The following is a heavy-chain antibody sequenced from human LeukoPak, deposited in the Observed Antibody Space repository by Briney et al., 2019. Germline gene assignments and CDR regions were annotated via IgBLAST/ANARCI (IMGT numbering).Heavy chain of an antibody. CDR1: GGSISSYY. J-gene: IGHJ5*02. D-gene: IGHD2-2*01. V-gene: IGHV4-59*12. Sequence: SETLSLTCTVSGGSISSYYWSWIRQPPGKGLEWIGYIYYSGSTNYNPSLKSRVTISVDRSKNQFSLKLSSVTAADTAVYYCARDRSPERIVVVPAAQVTSPWFDPWGQGTLVTVSS. CDR2: IYYSGST. CDR3: ARDRSPERIVVVPAAQVTSPWFDP.